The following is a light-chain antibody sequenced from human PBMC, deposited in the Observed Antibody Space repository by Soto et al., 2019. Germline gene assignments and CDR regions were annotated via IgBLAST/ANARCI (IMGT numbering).Light chain of an antibody. CDR3: QQYNSYWT. CDR2: DAS. Sequence: DIQMTQSPSTLSASLGERVTVTCRASQTISGWLAWYQQKPGKAPKVLIYDASSLESGVPSRFSGSGSGTEFTLTISSLQPDDVATYYCQQYNSYWTCGQGTTVDIK. V-gene: IGKV1-5*01. J-gene: IGKJ1*01. CDR1: QTISGW.